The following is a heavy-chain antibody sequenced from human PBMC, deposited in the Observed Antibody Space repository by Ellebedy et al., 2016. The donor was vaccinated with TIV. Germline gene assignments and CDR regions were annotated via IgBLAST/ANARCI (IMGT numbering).Heavy chain of an antibody. J-gene: IGHJ6*02. Sequence: ASVKVSCKASGGTFRNYAITWVRQAPGQGLEWMGGITLFFGTTDYAQKFQGRVTITADESTGTAYMELSSLRSEDTAVYYCARGAVDYGDDETESDYYGMDVWGQGTTVTVSS. V-gene: IGHV1-69*13. CDR2: ITLFFGTT. D-gene: IGHD4-17*01. CDR1: GGTFRNYA. CDR3: ARGAVDYGDDETESDYYGMDV.